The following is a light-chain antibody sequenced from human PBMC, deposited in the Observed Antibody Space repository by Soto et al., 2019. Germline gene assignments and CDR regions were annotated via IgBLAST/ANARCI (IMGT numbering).Light chain of an antibody. CDR2: SAN. Sequence: DIQMTQSPSYMSASVGDRVTITCRASQDISNFLVCFQQRPGKVPKRLMCSANSLESGVPSRFSGSGSATAFTLTISSLQPEDFATYYCQQSYSTPTWTFGQGTKVDIK. J-gene: IGKJ1*01. CDR3: QQSYSTPTWT. V-gene: IGKV1-39*01. CDR1: QDISNF.